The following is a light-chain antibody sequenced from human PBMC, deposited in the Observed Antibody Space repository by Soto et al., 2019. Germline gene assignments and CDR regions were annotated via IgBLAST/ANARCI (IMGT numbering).Light chain of an antibody. Sequence: DIVMTQSPDSLAVSLGERATINCKSSQSIFYSSTNKNYLAWYQQKPGQPPELLIYWASTRESGVPDRFSGSGSATDFTLTISSLQAEDVAVYYCQQYYSTPLTFVGGTKVEIK. CDR1: QSIFYSSTNKNY. CDR3: QQYYSTPLT. V-gene: IGKV4-1*01. CDR2: WAS. J-gene: IGKJ4*01.